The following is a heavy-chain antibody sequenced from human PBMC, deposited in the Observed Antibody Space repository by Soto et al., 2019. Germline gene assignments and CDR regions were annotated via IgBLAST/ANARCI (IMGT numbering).Heavy chain of an antibody. V-gene: IGHV4-31*03. CDR3: ASYSGYDPLGAFDR. D-gene: IGHD5-12*01. CDR1: GGSISSGGCY. Sequence: QVQLQESGPGLVKPSQTLSLTCTVSGGSISSGGCYWSWIRQHPGKGLEWSGYIYYSGSTYYNPSPKSRVTISVDTSKIQFSLKLSSVTAGDTAVYYCASYSGYDPLGAFDRWGQGTMVTVSS. J-gene: IGHJ3*01. CDR2: IYYSGST.